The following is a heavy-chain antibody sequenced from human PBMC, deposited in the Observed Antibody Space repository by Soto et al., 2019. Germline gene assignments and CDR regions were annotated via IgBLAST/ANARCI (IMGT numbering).Heavy chain of an antibody. CDR3: ARGITIFGVLDY. J-gene: IGHJ4*02. Sequence: ASVKVSCKASGYTFTSYAMHWVRQAPGQRLEWMGWINAGNGNTKYSQEFQGRVTITRDTSASTAYMELSSLRPEDTAVYYCARGITIFGVLDYWGQGTLVTVSS. V-gene: IGHV1-3*01. CDR1: GYTFTSYA. D-gene: IGHD3-3*01. CDR2: INAGNGNT.